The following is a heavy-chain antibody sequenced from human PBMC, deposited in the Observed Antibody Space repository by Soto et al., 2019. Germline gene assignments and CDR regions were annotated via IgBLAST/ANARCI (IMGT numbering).Heavy chain of an antibody. Sequence: QIQLVQSGAEVKKPGASVKVSCKASGYTFSSYHITWVRQAPGQGLEWMGWISAYNGNTNYAQNPQGRVTMTTDPSTSKAYMELRSLRSDDTAVYYCARDLPPVDYWGQGTLVTVSS. CDR3: ARDLPPVDY. CDR1: GYTFSSYH. V-gene: IGHV1-18*01. CDR2: ISAYNGNT. J-gene: IGHJ4*02.